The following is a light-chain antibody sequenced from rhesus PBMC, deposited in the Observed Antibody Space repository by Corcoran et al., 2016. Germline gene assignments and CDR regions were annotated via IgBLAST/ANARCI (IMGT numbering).Light chain of an antibody. CDR1: QGIGNA. CDR2: SAA. Sequence: DIQMTQSPSSLSASVGDKVTITCRASQGIGNALAWYQQKPGKAPNLLIYSAATVQSGVPSRFSGSGSWTDVSLTISSLQPEDFAVYYCQQRNSYPLTFGGGTKVEV. J-gene: IGKJ4*01. CDR3: QQRNSYPLT. V-gene: IGKV1-33*01.